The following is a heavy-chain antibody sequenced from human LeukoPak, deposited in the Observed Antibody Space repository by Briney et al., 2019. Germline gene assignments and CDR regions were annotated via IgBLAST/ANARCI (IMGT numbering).Heavy chain of an antibody. Sequence: PSETLSLTCTVSGGSISSYYWSWIRQPPGKGLEWIGYIYYSGSTNYNPSLKSRVTISVDTSKNQFSLKLSSVTAADTAVYYCARRGLRYFDWSYNWFDPWGQGTLVTVSS. CDR3: ARRGLRYFDWSYNWFDP. CDR1: GGSISSYY. CDR2: IYYSGST. D-gene: IGHD3-9*01. J-gene: IGHJ5*02. V-gene: IGHV4-59*12.